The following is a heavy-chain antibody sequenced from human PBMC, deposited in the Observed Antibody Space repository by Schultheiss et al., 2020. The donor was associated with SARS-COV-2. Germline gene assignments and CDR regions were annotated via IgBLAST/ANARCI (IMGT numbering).Heavy chain of an antibody. CDR2: IYYSGST. CDR1: GGSISSFY. J-gene: IGHJ4*02. CDR3: ARGDIMGSPFWY. V-gene: IGHV4-59*08. Sequence: SQTLSLTCNVSGGSISSFYWSWIRQPPGKGLEWIGYIYYSGSTNYNPSLKSRVTISVDTSKNQFSLKLSSVTAADTAVYYCARGDIMGSPFWYWGQGTLVTVSS. D-gene: IGHD2-15*01.